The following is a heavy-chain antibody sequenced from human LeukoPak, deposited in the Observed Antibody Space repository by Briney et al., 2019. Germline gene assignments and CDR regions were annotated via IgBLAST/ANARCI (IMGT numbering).Heavy chain of an antibody. Sequence: SETLSLTCTVSGGSISSYYWSWIRQPPGKGLEWIGYIYYSGSTNYNPSLKSRVTISVDTSKNQFSLKLSSVTAADTAVYYCAREGLRGYSGYDSDMGYYFDYWGQGTLVTVSS. CDR1: GGSISSYY. CDR2: IYYSGST. V-gene: IGHV4-59*01. CDR3: AREGLRGYSGYDSDMGYYFDY. J-gene: IGHJ4*02. D-gene: IGHD5-12*01.